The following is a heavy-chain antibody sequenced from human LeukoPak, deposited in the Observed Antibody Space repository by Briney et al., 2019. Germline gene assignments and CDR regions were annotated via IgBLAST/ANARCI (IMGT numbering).Heavy chain of an antibody. CDR2: IYYSGTT. V-gene: IGHV4-39*01. CDR3: ARKDIYPTWFDP. CDR1: GGSISSSAYY. J-gene: IGHJ5*02. Sequence: PSETLSLTCTVSGGSISSSAYYWGWIRQPPGKGLEWIGNIYYSGTTYYNPSLKGRVTISVDTSKNQFSLKLYSVTAADTAVYYCARKDIYPTWFDPWGQGTLVAVSS. D-gene: IGHD2-15*01.